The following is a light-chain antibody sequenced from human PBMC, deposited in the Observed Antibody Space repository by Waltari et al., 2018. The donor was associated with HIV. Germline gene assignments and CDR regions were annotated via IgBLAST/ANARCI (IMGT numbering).Light chain of an antibody. CDR1: SSDVGGYNY. V-gene: IGLV2-14*01. CDR3: SSYTSSSVV. J-gene: IGLJ2*01. Sequence: QSALTQPASVSGSPGQSITISCTGTSSDVGGYNYVSWYQQHPGKAPKLMIYEVSNRPFGVSIRCSESRSGNTASLTISGLQAEDEADYYCSSYTSSSVVFGGGTKLTVL. CDR2: EVS.